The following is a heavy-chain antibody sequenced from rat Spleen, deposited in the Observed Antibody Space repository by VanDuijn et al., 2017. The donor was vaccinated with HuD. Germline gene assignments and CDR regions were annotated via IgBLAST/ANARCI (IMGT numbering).Heavy chain of an antibody. CDR2: ITSGGSNT. Sequence: EVQLVESGGGLVQPGRSLKLSCAASGFSFSSFAMAWVRQAPKKGLEWVATITSGGSNTYYPDSVKGRFTISRDNAKSTLYLQMDSLRSEDTATYYCARAGYLRDWYFDFWGPGTMVTVSS. D-gene: IGHD2-5*01. CDR3: ARAGYLRDWYFDF. V-gene: IGHV5-25*01. J-gene: IGHJ1*01. CDR1: GFSFSSFA.